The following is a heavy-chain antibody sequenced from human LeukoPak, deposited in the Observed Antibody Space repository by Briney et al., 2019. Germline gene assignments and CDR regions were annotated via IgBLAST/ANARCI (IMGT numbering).Heavy chain of an antibody. J-gene: IGHJ3*02. CDR3: ARVPRRGDAFDI. Sequence: SQTLSLTCTVSGGSISSGGYYWSWIRQHPGKGLEWIGYIHYSGSTYYNPSLKSRVTISVDTSKNQSSLKLSSVTAADTAVYYCARVPRRGDAFDIWGQGTMVTVSS. V-gene: IGHV4-31*03. CDR2: IHYSGST. CDR1: GGSISSGGYY.